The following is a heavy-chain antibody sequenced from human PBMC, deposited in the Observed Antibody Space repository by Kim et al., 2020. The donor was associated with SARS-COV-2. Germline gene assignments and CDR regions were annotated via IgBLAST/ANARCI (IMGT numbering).Heavy chain of an antibody. V-gene: IGHV4-39*01. CDR2: IYYSGTT. CDR1: GGSISSSSYY. D-gene: IGHD1-26*01. J-gene: IGHJ4*02. Sequence: SETLSLTCTVSGGSISSSSYYWGWIRQPPGKGLEWIGSIYYSGTTYYNPSLKSRVTMSVDTSKNQFSLKLSSVTAADTAVYYCARRSVNSGSYGAIDYWGQGTLVTVSS. CDR3: ARRSVNSGSYGAIDY.